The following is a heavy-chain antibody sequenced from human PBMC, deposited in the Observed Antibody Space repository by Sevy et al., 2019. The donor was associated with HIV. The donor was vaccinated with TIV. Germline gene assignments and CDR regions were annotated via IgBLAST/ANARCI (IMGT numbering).Heavy chain of an antibody. CDR2: IQYDGSNK. CDR3: VKEGGGEGGDH. V-gene: IGHV3-30*02. D-gene: IGHD2-21*01. J-gene: IGHJ4*02. Sequence: GGSLLSCAASGFSYSSYGMHWVRQAPGKGLEWVAYIQYDGSNKDYADSVKGRFTISRDNSKNTLDLQMNSLRVEDTAVYYCVKEGGGEGGDHWGQGTLVTVSS. CDR1: GFSYSSYG.